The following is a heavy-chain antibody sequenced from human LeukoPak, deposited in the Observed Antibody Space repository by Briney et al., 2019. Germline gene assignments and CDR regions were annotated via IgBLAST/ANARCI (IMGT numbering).Heavy chain of an antibody. V-gene: IGHV4-4*07. Sequence: SETLSLTCTVSGGSIGSYYWSWIRQPAGKGLEWIGRIYTSRGTVYNPSLKSRVTMSVDTSKNQFSLKLSSVTAADTAVCYCARGSRWVKGAFDIWGQGTMVTVSS. J-gene: IGHJ3*02. CDR1: GGSIGSYY. CDR3: ARGSRWVKGAFDI. D-gene: IGHD4-23*01. CDR2: IYTSRGT.